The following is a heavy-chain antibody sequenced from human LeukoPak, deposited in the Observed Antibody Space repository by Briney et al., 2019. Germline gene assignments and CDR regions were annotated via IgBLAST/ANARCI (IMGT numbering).Heavy chain of an antibody. J-gene: IGHJ5*02. CDR1: GYTFTSYG. D-gene: IGHD3-22*01. V-gene: IGHV1-18*01. CDR2: IRAYNGNT. Sequence: ASVKVSCKASGYTFTSYGISWVRQAPGQGLEWMGWIRAYNGNTNYAQKLQGRVTMTTDTSTSTAYMELRSLRSDDTAVYYCARDPYYYDSSGYHYNWFDPWGQGTLVTVSS. CDR3: ARDPYYYDSSGYHYNWFDP.